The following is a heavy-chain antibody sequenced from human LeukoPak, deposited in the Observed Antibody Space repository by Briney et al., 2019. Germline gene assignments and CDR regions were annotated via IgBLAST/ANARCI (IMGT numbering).Heavy chain of an antibody. CDR1: GGSVSSGSYY. V-gene: IGHV4-61*01. CDR2: IYYSGST. D-gene: IGHD5-18*01. Sequence: SETLSLTCTVSGGSVSSGSYYWSWIRQPPGKGLEWIGYIYYSGSTNYNPSLKSRVSISVDTSKNQFSLKLSSVTAADTAVYYCARTSKGGNSYGYADYWGQGTLVTVSS. J-gene: IGHJ4*02. CDR3: ARTSKGGNSYGYADY.